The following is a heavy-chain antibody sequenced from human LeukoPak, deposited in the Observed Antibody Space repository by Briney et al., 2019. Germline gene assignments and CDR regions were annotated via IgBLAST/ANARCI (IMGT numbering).Heavy chain of an antibody. D-gene: IGHD5-24*01. J-gene: IGHJ4*02. CDR3: ARDLGDDYTIDY. CDR2: ISSSSYI. CDR1: GFTFSSYS. Sequence: GGSLRLSCAASGFTFSSYSMNWVRQAPGKGLEWVSSISSSSYIYYADSVKGRFTISRDNAKNSLYLQMNSLRAEDTAVYYCARDLGDDYTIDYWGQGTLVTVSS. V-gene: IGHV3-21*01.